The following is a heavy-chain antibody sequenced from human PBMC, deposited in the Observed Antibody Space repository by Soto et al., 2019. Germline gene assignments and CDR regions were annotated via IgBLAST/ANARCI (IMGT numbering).Heavy chain of an antibody. CDR2: ILYDGSEK. CDR1: GFMFDSYG. J-gene: IGHJ4*02. CDR3: AGEPGRIAVAGFDY. V-gene: IGHV3-33*01. Sequence: QVQLVESGGGVVQPGRSLRLSCVASGFMFDSYGMHWVRQAPGKGLEWVAIILYDGSEKYHADSVKGRFTISRDNSKNTLYLQMISLRAEDTALSYCAGEPGRIAVAGFDYWGQGTLVTVSS. D-gene: IGHD6-19*01.